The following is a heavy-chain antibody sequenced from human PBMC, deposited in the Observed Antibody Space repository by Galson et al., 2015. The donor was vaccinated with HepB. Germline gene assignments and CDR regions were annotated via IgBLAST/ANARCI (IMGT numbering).Heavy chain of an antibody. J-gene: IGHJ3*02. Sequence: SLRLSCAASGFTFSSYSMNWVRQAPGKGLEWVSSISSSSSYIYYADSVKGRFTISRDNAKNSLYLQMNSLRAEDTAVYYCARVGQLAMRDPPDAFDIWGQGTMVTVSS. CDR3: ARVGQLAMRDPPDAFDI. CDR2: ISSSSSYI. D-gene: IGHD6-6*01. V-gene: IGHV3-21*01. CDR1: GFTFSSYS.